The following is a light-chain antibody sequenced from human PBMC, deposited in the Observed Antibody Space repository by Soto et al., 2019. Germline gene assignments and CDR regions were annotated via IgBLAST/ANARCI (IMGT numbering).Light chain of an antibody. CDR1: QIVSSSQ. J-gene: IGKJ1*01. CDR3: QQYGNSLWT. Sequence: EVVMTQSPATLSVSPGERATLSCRASQIVSSSQLAWYQQKPGQAPRLLIYGASSRATGIPDRFSGSGSGTDFTLTISRLEPEDFAVYYCQQYGNSLWTFGQGTKVDIK. V-gene: IGKV3-20*01. CDR2: GAS.